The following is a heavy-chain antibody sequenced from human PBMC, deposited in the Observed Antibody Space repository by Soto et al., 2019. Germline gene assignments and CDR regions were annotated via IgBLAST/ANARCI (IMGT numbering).Heavy chain of an antibody. D-gene: IGHD2-15*01. CDR1: GGTFSSYT. J-gene: IGHJ6*03. CDR2: IIPILGIA. CDR3: AREGYQRRARRYDYYMDV. Sequence: GASVKVSCKASGGTFSSYTISWVRQAPGQGLEWMGRIIPILGIANYAQKFQGRVTITADKSTSTAYMELSSLRSEDTAVYYCAREGYQRRARRYDYYMDVWGKGTTVTVSS. V-gene: IGHV1-69*04.